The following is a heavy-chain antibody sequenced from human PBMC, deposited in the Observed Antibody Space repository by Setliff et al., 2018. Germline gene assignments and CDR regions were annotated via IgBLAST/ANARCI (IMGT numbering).Heavy chain of an antibody. Sequence: ASVKVSCKASGYRFSAYGISWVRQAPGQGLEWMAWVSDNNGNTNYAKSFQGRVTLNTDTSTSTAYMELGSLTSDDTAVYYCARDRKSSPEHYYFDYWGQGTLVTVSS. CDR2: VSDNNGNT. CDR3: ARDRKSSPEHYYFDY. CDR1: GYRFSAYG. J-gene: IGHJ4*02. V-gene: IGHV1-18*01.